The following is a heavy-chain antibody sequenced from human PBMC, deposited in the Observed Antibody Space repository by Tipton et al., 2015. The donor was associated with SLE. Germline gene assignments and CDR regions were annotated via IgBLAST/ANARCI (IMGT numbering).Heavy chain of an antibody. CDR3: ARGGPYSSSWGH. J-gene: IGHJ1*01. D-gene: IGHD6-13*01. CDR2: IYYSGST. CDR1: GGSISSYY. Sequence: TLSLTCTVSGGSISSYYWSWIRQPPGKGLEWIGYIYYSGSTNYNPSLKSRVTISVDTSKNQFSLKLSSVTAADTAVYYCARGGPYSSSWGHWGQGTLVTVSS. V-gene: IGHV4-59*01.